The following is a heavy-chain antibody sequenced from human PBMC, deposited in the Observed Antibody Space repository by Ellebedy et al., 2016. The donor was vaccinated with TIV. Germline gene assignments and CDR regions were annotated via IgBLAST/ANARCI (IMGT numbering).Heavy chain of an antibody. J-gene: IGHJ2*01. CDR3: ATSGDTTSRGYWFFDI. CDR2: IHPGDSDT. D-gene: IGHD1-14*01. CDR1: GYSFTNYW. Sequence: PGGSLRLSCKGSGYSFTNYWIGWVRQMPGKGLEWMGIIHPGDSDTRYSPSFQGQVTISADKSISTAYVEWNSLKASDTAMYYCATSGDTTSRGYWFFDIWGRGTLVSVSS. V-gene: IGHV5-51*01.